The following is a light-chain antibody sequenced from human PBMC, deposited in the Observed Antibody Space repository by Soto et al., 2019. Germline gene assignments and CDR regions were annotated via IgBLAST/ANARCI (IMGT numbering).Light chain of an antibody. Sequence: EIVLTQSPATLSLSPGERATLSCRASQSVSSYLAWYQQKPGQAPRLLIYEASNRATGIPARFSGSGSGTXXXXTXXXLQSEDFAVYFCQQYNNWPTFGQGTKVEIK. J-gene: IGKJ1*01. CDR2: EAS. CDR1: QSVSSY. CDR3: QQYNNWPT. V-gene: IGKV3-11*01.